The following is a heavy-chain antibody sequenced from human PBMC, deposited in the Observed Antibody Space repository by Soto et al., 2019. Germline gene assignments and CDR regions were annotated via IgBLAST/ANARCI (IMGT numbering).Heavy chain of an antibody. CDR3: AKASAPGGTYFPLWF. J-gene: IGHJ4*02. V-gene: IGHV3-23*01. CDR1: GFTFSSFA. D-gene: IGHD1-26*01. Sequence: GGSLRLSCAASGFTFSSFAMRWVRQAPGKGLDWVSAISGSGGSTYSADSVKGRFTISRDNSKNTLYLQMNSLRAEDTAVYYCAKASAPGGTYFPLWFWGQGTLVTVSS. CDR2: ISGSGGST.